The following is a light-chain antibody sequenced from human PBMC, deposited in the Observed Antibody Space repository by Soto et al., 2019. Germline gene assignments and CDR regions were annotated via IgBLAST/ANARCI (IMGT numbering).Light chain of an antibody. CDR3: AAWDDSVSGVV. CDR1: GSNIGSNS. CDR2: RNN. V-gene: IGLV1-44*01. J-gene: IGLJ3*02. Sequence: QSVLTQPPSASGIPGQWVSLSCSGGGSNIGSNSVSWYQVLPGAAPKLVIYRNNQRPSGVPLRISGSKSGTSASLAISGLQSEDEADYYCAAWDDSVSGVVFGGGTKLTVL.